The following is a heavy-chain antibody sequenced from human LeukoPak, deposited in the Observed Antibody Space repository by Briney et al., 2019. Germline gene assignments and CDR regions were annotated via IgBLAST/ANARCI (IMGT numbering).Heavy chain of an antibody. CDR1: GFTVSSNY. J-gene: IGHJ4*02. CDR3: ARRLRTVTRFSDY. Sequence: PGESLRLSCAASGFTVSSNYMSWVRQAPGKGLEWVSVIYSGGSTYYADSVKGRFTISRDNSKNTLYLQMNSLRAEDTAVYYCARRLRTVTRFSDYWGQGTLVTVSS. V-gene: IGHV3-53*01. CDR2: IYSGGST. D-gene: IGHD4-17*01.